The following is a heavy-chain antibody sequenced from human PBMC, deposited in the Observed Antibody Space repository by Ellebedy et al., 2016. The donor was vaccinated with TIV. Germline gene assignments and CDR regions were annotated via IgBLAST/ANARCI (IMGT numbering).Heavy chain of an antibody. CDR2: IDHSGTT. J-gene: IGHJ2*01. V-gene: IGHV4-4*02. Sequence: MPSETLSLTCAVSGGSISSNNWWNWVRQPPGKGLEWIGEIDHSGTTNYKPSLKSRVTISVDTSKNKFSLKLNSVTAADTAVYYCARGGAGGYWYFDLWGRGTLVTVSS. D-gene: IGHD4-23*01. CDR3: ARGGAGGYWYFDL. CDR1: GGSISSNNW.